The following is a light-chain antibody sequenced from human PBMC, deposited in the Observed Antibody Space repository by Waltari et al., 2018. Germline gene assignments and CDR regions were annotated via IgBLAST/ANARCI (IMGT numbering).Light chain of an antibody. Sequence: QSVLTQPPSASGTPGQRVIISCSGSISNIGANYVYWYQQLPGPAPKLLIYRNNQRPSWVPDRFSGSKSGTPASLAISGLRSEDEAHYHCAAWDDSLSGVVFGGGTKLTVL. CDR1: ISNIGANY. V-gene: IGLV1-47*01. CDR3: AAWDDSLSGVV. J-gene: IGLJ2*01. CDR2: RNN.